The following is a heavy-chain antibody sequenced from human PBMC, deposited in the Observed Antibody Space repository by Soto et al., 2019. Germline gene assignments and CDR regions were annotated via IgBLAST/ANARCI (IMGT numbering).Heavy chain of an antibody. Sequence: GGSLRLSCAASGFTFSSYWMSWVRQAPGKGLEWVANIKQDGSEKYYVDSVKGRFTISRDNAKNSLYLQMNSLRAEDTAVYYCARADSSGYYYFRPFFFDYWGQGTLVTVSS. CDR2: IKQDGSEK. D-gene: IGHD3-22*01. V-gene: IGHV3-7*01. J-gene: IGHJ4*02. CDR3: ARADSSGYYYFRPFFFDY. CDR1: GFTFSSYW.